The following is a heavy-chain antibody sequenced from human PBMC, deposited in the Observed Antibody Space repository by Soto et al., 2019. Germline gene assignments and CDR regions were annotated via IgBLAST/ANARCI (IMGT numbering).Heavy chain of an antibody. CDR2: IYTSGST. J-gene: IGHJ4*02. V-gene: IGHV4-4*07. CDR1: GGSISSYY. D-gene: IGHD3-9*01. CDR3: ARDRSATRYFDWLPFDY. Sequence: SETLSLTCTVSGGSISSYYWSWIRQPAGKGLEWIGRIYTSGSTNYNPSLKSRVTMSVDTSKNQFSLKLSSVTAADTAVYYCARDRSATRYFDWLPFDYWGQGTLVTVSS.